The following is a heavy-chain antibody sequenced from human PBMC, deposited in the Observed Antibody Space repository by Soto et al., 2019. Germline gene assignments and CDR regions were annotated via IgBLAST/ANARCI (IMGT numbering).Heavy chain of an antibody. V-gene: IGHV1-18*01. CDR2: ISAYNGNT. J-gene: IGHJ4*02. CDR3: ARDHGSGKNLGRWEDY. CDR1: GYTFTSYG. D-gene: IGHD3-10*01. Sequence: QVQLVQSGAEVKKPGASVKVSCKASGYTFTSYGISWVRQAPGQGLGWMGWISAYNGNTNYAQKLQGRVIMTRDTSTSTAYMELRSLRSDDTAVYYCARDHGSGKNLGRWEDYWGQGTLVTVSS.